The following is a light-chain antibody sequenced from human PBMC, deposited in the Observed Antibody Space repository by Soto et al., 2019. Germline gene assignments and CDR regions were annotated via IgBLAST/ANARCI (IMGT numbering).Light chain of an antibody. Sequence: QSVLAQPSSVSGSPGQSITISCTGTSTDVGGYNYVSWYQHHPGKGPKLIIYEVSNRPSGVSDRFSGSKSGNKASLIISNLAVEDESVYYCRTYTSSTTLVFGTGTKVTVL. V-gene: IGLV2-14*01. J-gene: IGLJ1*01. CDR2: EVS. CDR1: STDVGGYNY. CDR3: RTYTSSTTLV.